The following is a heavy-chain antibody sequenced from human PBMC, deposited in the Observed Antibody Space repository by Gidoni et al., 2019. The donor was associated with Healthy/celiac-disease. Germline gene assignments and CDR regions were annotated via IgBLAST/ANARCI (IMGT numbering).Heavy chain of an antibody. CDR2: ITPILGIA. J-gene: IGHJ5*02. V-gene: IGHV1-69*08. CDR3: ARDELLWDCSGGSCYYNWFDP. Sequence: QVQLVQSGAEVKKPGSSVKVSCQASGGTFSSYTLTWVRQAPGQGLEWMGRITPILGIANYAQKFQGRVTITADKSTSTAYMELSSLRSEDTAVYYCARDELLWDCSGGSCYYNWFDPWGQGVWSPSPQ. D-gene: IGHD2-15*01. CDR1: GGTFSSYT.